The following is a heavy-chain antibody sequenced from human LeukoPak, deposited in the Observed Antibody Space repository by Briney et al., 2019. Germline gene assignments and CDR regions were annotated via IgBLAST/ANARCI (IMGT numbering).Heavy chain of an antibody. V-gene: IGHV3-23*01. CDR2: ISGSGGST. J-gene: IGHJ4*02. CDR1: GFTFSSYA. D-gene: IGHD3-16*02. Sequence: PEGSLRLSCAASGFTFSSYAMSWVRQAPGKGLEWVSAISGSGGSTYYADSVKGRFTISRDNSKNTLYLQMNSLRAEDTAVYYCAKDLYVWGSYRYFDYWGQGTLVTVPS. CDR3: AKDLYVWGSYRYFDY.